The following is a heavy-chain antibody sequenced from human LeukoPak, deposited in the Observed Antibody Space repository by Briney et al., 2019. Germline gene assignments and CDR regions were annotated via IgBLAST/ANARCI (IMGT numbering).Heavy chain of an antibody. CDR2: IYHSGST. Sequence: SETLSLTCTVSGGSISSGGYYWSWIRQPPGKGLEWIGYIYHSGSTYYNPSLKSRVTISVDRSKNQFSLKLSSVTAADTAVYYCAGGYCSSTSCYRAPHHDWGQGTLVTVSS. V-gene: IGHV4-30-2*01. CDR3: AGGYCSSTSCYRAPHHD. CDR1: GGSISSGGYY. D-gene: IGHD2-2*01. J-gene: IGHJ4*02.